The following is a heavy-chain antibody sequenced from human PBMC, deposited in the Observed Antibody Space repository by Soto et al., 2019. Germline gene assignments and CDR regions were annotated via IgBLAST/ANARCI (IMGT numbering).Heavy chain of an antibody. CDR1: GFTFDDYA. D-gene: IGHD3-22*01. J-gene: IGHJ4*02. CDR2: ISWNSGSI. Sequence: GGSLRLSCAASGFTFDDYAMHWVRQAPGKGLEWVSGISWNSGSIGYADSVKGRFTISRDNAKNSLYLQMNSLRAEDTALYYCAKDKNYDSSLDYWGQGTLVTVPQ. V-gene: IGHV3-9*01. CDR3: AKDKNYDSSLDY.